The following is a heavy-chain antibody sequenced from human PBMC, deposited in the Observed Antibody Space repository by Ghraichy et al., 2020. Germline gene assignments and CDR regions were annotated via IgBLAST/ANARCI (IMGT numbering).Heavy chain of an antibody. CDR3: ARHPGRFWSGWVDY. Sequence: SQTLSLTCTVSGGSISSSSYYWGWIRQPPGKGLEWIGSIYYSGSTYYNPSLRSRVTISVDTSKNQFSLKLSSVTAADTAVYYCARHPGRFWSGWVDYWGQGTLVTVSS. CDR1: GGSISSSSYY. D-gene: IGHD3-3*01. J-gene: IGHJ4*02. V-gene: IGHV4-39*01. CDR2: IYYSGST.